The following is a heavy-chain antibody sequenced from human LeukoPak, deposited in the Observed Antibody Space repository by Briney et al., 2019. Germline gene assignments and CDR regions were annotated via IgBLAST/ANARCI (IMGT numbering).Heavy chain of an antibody. J-gene: IGHJ6*04. CDR1: GYTLTELS. Sequence: ASVKVSCKVSGYTLTELSMHWVRQAPGKGLEWMGGFDPEDGETIYAQKFQGRVTMTEDTSTDTAYMELSSLRSEDTAVYYCATPSGRPLKSGVNRIGEFSHYYYGMDVWGKGTTVTVSS. D-gene: IGHD3-10*01. CDR2: FDPEDGET. V-gene: IGHV1-24*01. CDR3: ATPSGRPLKSGVNRIGEFSHYYYGMDV.